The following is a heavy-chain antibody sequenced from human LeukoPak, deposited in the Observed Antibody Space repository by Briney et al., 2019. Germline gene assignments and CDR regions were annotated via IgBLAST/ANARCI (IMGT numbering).Heavy chain of an antibody. CDR2: IYYSGST. D-gene: IGHD4-23*01. J-gene: IGHJ4*02. Sequence: KPSETLSLTCTVSGGSISSSSYYWGWIRQPPGKGLEWIGSIYYSGSTYYNPSLKSRVTISVDTSKTQFSLKLTSVTAADTAVYYCARLRWAATFFDYWGQGTLVTVSS. V-gene: IGHV4-39*07. CDR3: ARLRWAATFFDY. CDR1: GGSISSSSYY.